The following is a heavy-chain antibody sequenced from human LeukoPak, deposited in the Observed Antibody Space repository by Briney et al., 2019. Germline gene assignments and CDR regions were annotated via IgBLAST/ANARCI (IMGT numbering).Heavy chain of an antibody. CDR1: GGSISSYY. Sequence: PSETLSLTCTVSGGSISSYYWSWIRQPAGKGLEWIGRIYTSGSTNYNPSLKSRVTISVDTPKNQFSLKLSSVTAADTAVYYCAILAVAGTGLDYWGQGTLVTVSS. D-gene: IGHD6-19*01. J-gene: IGHJ4*02. V-gene: IGHV4-4*07. CDR2: IYTSGST. CDR3: AILAVAGTGLDY.